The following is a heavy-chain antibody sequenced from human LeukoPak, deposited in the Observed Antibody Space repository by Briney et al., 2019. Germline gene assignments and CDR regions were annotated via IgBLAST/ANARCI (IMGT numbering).Heavy chain of an antibody. D-gene: IGHD3-22*01. V-gene: IGHV1-18*01. CDR2: ISAYNGNT. CDR3: AKDPGWLLLYDAFDI. CDR1: GYTFTSYG. Sequence: ASVKVSCKASGYTFTSYGISWVRQAPGQGLEWMGWISAYNGNTNYAQKLQGRVTMTTDTSTSTAYMELRSLRSDDTAVYYCAKDPGWLLLYDAFDIWGQGTMVTVSS. J-gene: IGHJ3*02.